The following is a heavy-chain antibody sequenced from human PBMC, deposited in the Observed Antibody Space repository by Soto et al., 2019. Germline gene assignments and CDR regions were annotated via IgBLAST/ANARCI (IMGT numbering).Heavy chain of an antibody. CDR2: IYHSGST. Sequence: SETLSLTCAVSGGSISSGGYSWSWIRQPPGKGLEWIGYIYHSGSTYYNPSLKSRVTISVDRSKNQFSLKLSSVTAADTAVYYCARSIGLGYCSGGSCYSGSLWFDPWGQGTLVTVS. J-gene: IGHJ5*02. D-gene: IGHD2-15*01. V-gene: IGHV4-30-2*01. CDR3: ARSIGLGYCSGGSCYSGSLWFDP. CDR1: GGSISSGGYS.